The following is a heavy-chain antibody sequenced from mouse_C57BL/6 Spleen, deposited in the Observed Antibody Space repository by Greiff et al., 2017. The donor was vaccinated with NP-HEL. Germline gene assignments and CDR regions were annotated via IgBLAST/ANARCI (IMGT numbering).Heavy chain of an antibody. D-gene: IGHD2-3*01. CDR2: INPSSGYT. Sequence: QVHVKQSGAELAKPGASVKLSCKASGYTFTSYWMHWVKQRPGQGLEWIGYINPSSGYTKYNQKFKDKATLTADKSSSTAYMQLSSLTYEDSAVYYCASRDVYYVGDYWGQGTTLTVSS. CDR1: GYTFTSYW. CDR3: ASRDVYYVGDY. J-gene: IGHJ2*01. V-gene: IGHV1-7*01.